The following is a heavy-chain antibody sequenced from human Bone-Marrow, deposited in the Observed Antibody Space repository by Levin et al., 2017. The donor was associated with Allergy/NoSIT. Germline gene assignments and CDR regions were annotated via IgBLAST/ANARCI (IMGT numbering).Heavy chain of an antibody. CDR2: MAYGGTS. Sequence: TTSETLSLTCIVSGGSISSGFFWGWVRQSPGKGLEWVGSMAYGGTSSYSSSLKSRVTLFIDASKNQLSLNLTSVTAADSARYFCTKHLSAHNSWYSVHGMDVWGQGTTVTVSS. CDR1: GGSISSGFF. D-gene: IGHD6-13*01. CDR3: TKHLSAHNSWYSVHGMDV. V-gene: IGHV4-39*01. J-gene: IGHJ6*02.